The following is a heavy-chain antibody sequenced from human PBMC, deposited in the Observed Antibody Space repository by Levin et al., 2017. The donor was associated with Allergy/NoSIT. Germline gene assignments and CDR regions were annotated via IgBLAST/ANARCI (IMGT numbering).Heavy chain of an antibody. V-gene: IGHV3-33*01. CDR3: ARDRIQLWSGYFDY. CDR1: GFTFSSYG. J-gene: IGHJ4*02. CDR2: IWYDGSNK. Sequence: GESLKISCAASGFTFSSYGMHWVRQAPGKGLEWVAVIWYDGSNKYYADSVKGRFTISRDNSKNTLYLQMNSLRAEDTAVYYCARDRIQLWSGYFDYWGQGTLVTVSS. D-gene: IGHD5-18*01.